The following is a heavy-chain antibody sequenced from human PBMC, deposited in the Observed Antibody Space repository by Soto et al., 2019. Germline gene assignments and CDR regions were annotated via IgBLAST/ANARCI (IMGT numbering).Heavy chain of an antibody. J-gene: IGHJ4*02. CDR1: GFSFSISP. D-gene: IGHD7-27*01. V-gene: IGHV3-30-3*01. Sequence: PGGSLRLSCAASGFSFSISPMHWVRQAPGKGPEWVALISYDGTNKFYADSVKGRFTISRDNSKSTLYLQVDSLRPEDAAVYYCARDPKTSGGQHWAFNYFDSWGQGTLVTSP. CDR2: ISYDGTNK. CDR3: ARDPKTSGGQHWAFNYFDS.